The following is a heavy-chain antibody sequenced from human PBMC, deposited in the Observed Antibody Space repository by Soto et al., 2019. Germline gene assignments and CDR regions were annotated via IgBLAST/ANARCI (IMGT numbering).Heavy chain of an antibody. Sequence: PSETLAPTCSVSGGSVSGDSHYWPWIRNPPGKSLEWVGYIHYIGSTDYNPSLKSLVTISVNTSKYQFSLKMTSVTAAETAIYDGVIEANCERRGYLLDLRGQGSLVTVSS. D-gene: IGHD3-22*01. CDR1: GGSVSGDSHY. V-gene: IGHV4-61*01. CDR2: IHYIGST. CDR3: VIEANCERRGYLLDL. J-gene: IGHJ4*02.